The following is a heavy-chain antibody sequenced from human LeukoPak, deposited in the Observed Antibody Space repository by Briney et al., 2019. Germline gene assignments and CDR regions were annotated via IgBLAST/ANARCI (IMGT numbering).Heavy chain of an antibody. V-gene: IGHV3-74*01. CDR1: GFTFSGYS. Sequence: PGGSLRLSCAASGFTFSGYSMHWARQGSGKGLVWVSGIYGDGSVAAYADSVKGRFTISRDNANNSLYLQMNSLTAEDTAVFYCARVGSRGYYFDYWGQGTLVSVSS. D-gene: IGHD1-26*01. CDR3: ARVGSRGYYFDY. CDR2: IYGDGSVA. J-gene: IGHJ4*02.